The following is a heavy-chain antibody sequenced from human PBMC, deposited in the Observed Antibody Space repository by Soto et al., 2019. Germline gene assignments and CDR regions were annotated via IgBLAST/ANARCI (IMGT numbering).Heavy chain of an antibody. CDR3: ARARLSNGDPNIYFFYGLDV. CDR2: IVPLFRKT. Sequence: QVQLVQSGAEVKRPGSSVKVSCKASGDMFRNSAFTWVRQAPGQGLAWMGVIVPLFRKTDVAQNFQGRVTFTADESTSSLYMEVSSLTSEDTAVYYCARARLSNGDPNIYFFYGLDVWGQWTTITVSS. D-gene: IGHD3-10*01. V-gene: IGHV1-69*01. CDR1: GDMFRNSA. J-gene: IGHJ6*02.